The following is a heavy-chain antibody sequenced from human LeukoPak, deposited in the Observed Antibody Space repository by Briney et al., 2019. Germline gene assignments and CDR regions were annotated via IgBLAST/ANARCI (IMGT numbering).Heavy chain of an antibody. CDR2: ISYDGSSE. CDR1: GFTFRSLA. Sequence: PGRSLRLSCAGSGFTFRSLAIHWIRQAPGKGLEWVAVISYDGSSEHYADSVKGRFSISRDNSKNTVLLQMNSLRPEDTAIYYCAKEGAEFWSGYYDYWGQGTPVTVSS. J-gene: IGHJ4*02. D-gene: IGHD3-3*01. V-gene: IGHV3-30*01. CDR3: AKEGAEFWSGYYDY.